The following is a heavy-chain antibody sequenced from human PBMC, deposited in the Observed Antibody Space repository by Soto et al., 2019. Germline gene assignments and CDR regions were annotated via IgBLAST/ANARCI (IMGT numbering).Heavy chain of an antibody. CDR3: ARDDLSGSYSWFDP. D-gene: IGHD1-26*01. V-gene: IGHV1-69*04. Sequence: ASVKVSCKASGGTFSSYTISWVRQAPGQGLEWMGRIIPILGIANYAQKFQGRVTITRDTSASTAYMELSSLRSEDTAVYYCARDDLSGSYSWFDPWGQGTLVTVSS. CDR1: GGTFSSYT. J-gene: IGHJ5*02. CDR2: IIPILGIA.